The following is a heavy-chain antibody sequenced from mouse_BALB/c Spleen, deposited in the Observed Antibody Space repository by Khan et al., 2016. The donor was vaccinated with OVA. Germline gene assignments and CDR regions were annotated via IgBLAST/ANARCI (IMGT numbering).Heavy chain of an antibody. CDR3: ARSNYGAFAY. CDR1: GFTFSSFS. J-gene: IGHJ3*01. CDR2: ISSGGDNT. Sequence: EVELVESGGGLVKPGGSLKLSCAASGFTFSSFSMSWVRQTPEKRLEWVATISSGGDNTYYPDSVKGRFTISRDNAKNNQYLHMSSLRTEDTALYYCARSNYGAFAYWVQVTLVTVSA. D-gene: IGHD1-1*02. V-gene: IGHV5-9*03.